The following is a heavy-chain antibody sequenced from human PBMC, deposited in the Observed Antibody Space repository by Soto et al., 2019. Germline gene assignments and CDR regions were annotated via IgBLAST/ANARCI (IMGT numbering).Heavy chain of an antibody. CDR2: IYYSGST. J-gene: IGHJ6*02. CDR3: ARCHCSGGSCYSAYDGMDV. V-gene: IGHV4-31*03. Sequence: SETLSLTCTVSGGSISSGGYYWSWIRQHPGKGLEWIGYIYYSGSTYYNSSLKSRVTISVDTSKNQFSLKLSSVTAADTAVYYCARCHCSGGSCYSAYDGMDVWGQGTTVTVSS. D-gene: IGHD2-15*01. CDR1: GGSISSGGYY.